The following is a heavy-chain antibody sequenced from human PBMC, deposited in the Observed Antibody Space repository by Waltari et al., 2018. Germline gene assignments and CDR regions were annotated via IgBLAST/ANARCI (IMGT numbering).Heavy chain of an antibody. D-gene: IGHD5-12*01. Sequence: EVQLVESGGGLVKPGGSLRLSCAASGFTFSSYSMNWVRQAPGKGLEWVSSISSSSSYIYYADSVKGRFTISRDNAKNSLYLQMNSLRAEDTAVYYCARREYSGYDPRWFDPWGQGTLVTVSS. CDR2: ISSSSSYI. J-gene: IGHJ5*02. CDR3: ARREYSGYDPRWFDP. CDR1: GFTFSSYS. V-gene: IGHV3-21*01.